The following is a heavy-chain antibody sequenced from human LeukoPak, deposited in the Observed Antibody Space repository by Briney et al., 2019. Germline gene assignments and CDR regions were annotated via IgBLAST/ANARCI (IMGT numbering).Heavy chain of an antibody. Sequence: PSETLSLTCAVYGGSFSDYYWGWIRQPPGKGLEWIGSIYYSGSTYYNPSLKSRVTISVDTSKNQFSLKLSSVTAADTAVYYCARHRRYSNYGLNWFDPWGQGTLVTVSS. J-gene: IGHJ5*02. V-gene: IGHV4-39*01. D-gene: IGHD4-4*01. CDR2: IYYSGST. CDR3: ARHRRYSNYGLNWFDP. CDR1: GGSFSDYY.